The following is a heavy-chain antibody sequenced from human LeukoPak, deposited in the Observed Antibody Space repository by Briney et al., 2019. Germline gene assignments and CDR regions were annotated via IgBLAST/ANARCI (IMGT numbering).Heavy chain of an antibody. CDR2: ISYDGSNK. J-gene: IGHJ6*02. CDR3: ARGGTPDYYDSSGYQPSGGMDV. Sequence: GSLRLSCAASGFTFSSYAMHWVRQAPGKGLEWVAVISYDGSNKYYADSVKGRFTISRDNSKNTLYLQMNSLRAEDTAVYYCARGGTPDYYDSSGYQPSGGMDVWGQGTTVTVSS. D-gene: IGHD3-22*01. V-gene: IGHV3-30-3*01. CDR1: GFTFSSYA.